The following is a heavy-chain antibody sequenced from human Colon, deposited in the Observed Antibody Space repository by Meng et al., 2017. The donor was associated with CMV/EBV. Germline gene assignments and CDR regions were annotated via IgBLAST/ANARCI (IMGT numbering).Heavy chain of an antibody. D-gene: IGHD3-3*01. CDR1: GYIFTTFG. CDR3: VRSLNDASGQFRDY. V-gene: IGHV1-18*01. J-gene: IGHJ4*02. Sequence: ASVKVSCKASGYIFTTFGITWVRQAPGQGPEWMGWISPYSGHTNSAPKFQGRITLTTDTSTSTAYMDLRSLTSDDTAVYYCVRSLNDASGQFRDYWGQGTPVTVSS. CDR2: ISPYSGHT.